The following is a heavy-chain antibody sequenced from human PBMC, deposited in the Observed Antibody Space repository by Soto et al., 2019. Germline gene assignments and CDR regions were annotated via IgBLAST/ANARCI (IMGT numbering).Heavy chain of an antibody. CDR3: ARHPDKDYDFWSGYYSPLDY. D-gene: IGHD3-3*01. V-gene: IGHV4-39*01. CDR1: GGSISSSSYY. Sequence: PSETLSLTCTVSGGSISSSSYYWGWIRQPPGRGLEWIGSIYYSGSTYYNPSLKSRVTISVDTSKNQFSLKLSSVTAADTAVYYCARHPDKDYDFWSGYYSPLDYWGQGTLVTVSS. CDR2: IYYSGST. J-gene: IGHJ4*02.